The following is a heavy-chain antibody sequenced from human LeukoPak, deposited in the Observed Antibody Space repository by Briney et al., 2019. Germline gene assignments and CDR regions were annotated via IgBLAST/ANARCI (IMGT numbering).Heavy chain of an antibody. Sequence: SETPSLTCTVSGGSISSYYWSWIRQPAGKGLEWIGRIYTSGSTNYNPSLKSRVTMSVDTSKNQFSLKLSSVTAADTAVYYCARGPNTPHYYDSSGYYFDYWGQGTLVTVSS. D-gene: IGHD3-22*01. CDR1: GGSISSYY. CDR2: IYTSGST. V-gene: IGHV4-4*07. J-gene: IGHJ4*02. CDR3: ARGPNTPHYYDSSGYYFDY.